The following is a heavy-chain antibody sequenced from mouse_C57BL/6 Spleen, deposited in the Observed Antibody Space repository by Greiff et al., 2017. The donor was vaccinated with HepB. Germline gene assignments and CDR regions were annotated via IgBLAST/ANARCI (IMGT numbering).Heavy chain of an antibody. J-gene: IGHJ2*01. CDR3: ARGPYYFDY. V-gene: IGHV5-4*01. CDR1: GFTFSSYA. Sequence: EVQVVESGGGLVKPGGSLKLSCAASGFTFSSYAMSWVRQTPEKRLEWVATISDGGSYTYYPDNVKGRFTISRDNAKNNLYLQMSHLKSEDTAMYYCARGPYYFDYWGQGTTLTVSS. CDR2: ISDGGSYT.